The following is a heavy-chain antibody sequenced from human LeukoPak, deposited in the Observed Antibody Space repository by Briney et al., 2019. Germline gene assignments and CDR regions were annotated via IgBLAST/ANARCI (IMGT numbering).Heavy chain of an antibody. Sequence: GGSLRLSCAASGFTFSNYAMNWVRQAPGKGLEWVSVISESGRNTYYADSVKGRFTISRDNSKNTLYLQMNSLRAEDTAVYYCAHSSSWFSHLDYWDQGTLVTVSP. CDR3: AHSSSWFSHLDY. CDR2: ISESGRNT. J-gene: IGHJ4*02. D-gene: IGHD6-13*01. V-gene: IGHV3-23*01. CDR1: GFTFSNYA.